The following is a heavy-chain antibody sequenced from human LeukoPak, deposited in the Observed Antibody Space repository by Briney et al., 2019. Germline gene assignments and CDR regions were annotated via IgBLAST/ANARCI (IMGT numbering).Heavy chain of an antibody. CDR3: ARGIQLWSYYYYGVDV. D-gene: IGHD5-18*01. CDR1: GFAFSTYS. J-gene: IGHJ6*02. V-gene: IGHV3-48*02. CDR2: ISSSSTI. Sequence: GGSLRLSCAASGFAFSTYSMNWVRQAPGKGLEWVSYISSSSTIYYADSVKGRFTISRDNAKNSLYLQMSSLRDEDTAVYYCARGIQLWSYYYYGVDVWGLGTTVAVSS.